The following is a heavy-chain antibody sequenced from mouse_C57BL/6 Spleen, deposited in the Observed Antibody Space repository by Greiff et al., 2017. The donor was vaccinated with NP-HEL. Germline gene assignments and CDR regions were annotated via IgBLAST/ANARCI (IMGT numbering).Heavy chain of an antibody. CDR3: ARLITTVGDY. V-gene: IGHV1-61*01. CDR1: GYTFTSYW. CDR2: IYPSDGET. D-gene: IGHD1-1*01. Sequence: QVQLQQPGAELVRPGSSVKLSCKASGYTFTSYWMDWVKQRPGQGLEWIGNIYPSDGETHYNQKFKDKATLTVDKSSSTAYMQLSSLTSEDSAVYYCARLITTVGDYWGQGTTLTVSS. J-gene: IGHJ2*01.